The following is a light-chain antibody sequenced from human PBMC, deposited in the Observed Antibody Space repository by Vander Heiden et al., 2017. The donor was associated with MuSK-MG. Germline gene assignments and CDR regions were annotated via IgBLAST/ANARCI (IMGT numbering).Light chain of an antibody. CDR1: QSVSSN. Sequence: EIVMTQSPATLSVSPGERATLSCRASQSVSSNLAWYQQKPCQAPRLLIYGASTRATGIPARFSGTGYGTEFTLTISSLQSEDFAVYYCQQYNNWPSITFGQGTRLEIK. J-gene: IGKJ5*01. V-gene: IGKV3-15*01. CDR2: GAS. CDR3: QQYNNWPSIT.